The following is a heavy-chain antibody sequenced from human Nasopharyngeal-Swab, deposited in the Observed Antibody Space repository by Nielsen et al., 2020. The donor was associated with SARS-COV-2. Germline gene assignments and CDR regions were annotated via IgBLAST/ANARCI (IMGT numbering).Heavy chain of an antibody. D-gene: IGHD2-15*01. Sequence: GESLKISCAASGFTFSDYYMSWIRQAPGKGLEWVSYISSSGSYTNYADSVKGRFTISRDNAKNSLYLQMNSLRAEDTAVYYCAREGRPQDRFDYWGQGTLVTVSS. V-gene: IGHV3-11*06. CDR2: ISSSGSYT. J-gene: IGHJ4*02. CDR1: GFTFSDYY. CDR3: AREGRPQDRFDY.